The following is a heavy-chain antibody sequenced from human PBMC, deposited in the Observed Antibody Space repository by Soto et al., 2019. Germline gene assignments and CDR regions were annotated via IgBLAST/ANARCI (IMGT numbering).Heavy chain of an antibody. V-gene: IGHV3-74*03. D-gene: IGHD1-26*01. J-gene: IGHJ4*02. CDR3: AKGTMGAPFYYFDY. CDR1: GLTFRSYW. Sequence: GGSLRLSCAASGLTFRSYWMHWVRQAPGKGLVWVSRINTDGSVAMYVDSVKGRFTISRDTSKNTVYLQMNSLRAEDTAIYYCAKGTMGAPFYYFDYWGQGTLVTVSS. CDR2: INTDGSVA.